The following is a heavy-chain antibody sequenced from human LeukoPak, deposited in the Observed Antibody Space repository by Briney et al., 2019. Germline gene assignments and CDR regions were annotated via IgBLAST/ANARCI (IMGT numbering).Heavy chain of an antibody. J-gene: IGHJ3*02. CDR2: INHSGST. D-gene: IGHD3-3*01. V-gene: IGHV4-34*01. CDR3: ARYNRVYCDFWSGHCEREADGFDI. CDR1: LGSLSGYY. Sequence: PSVTLSLPCVDYLGSLSGYYWSWIRQPPGKGLEGIGEINHSGSTNYNPPLQSRVTIPVATSKHQLSLKLSSVTAEAAAVYYCARYNRVYCDFWSGHCEREADGFDIWGQGTMATVSS.